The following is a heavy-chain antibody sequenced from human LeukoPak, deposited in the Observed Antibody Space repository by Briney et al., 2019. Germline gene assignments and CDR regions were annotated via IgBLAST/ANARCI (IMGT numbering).Heavy chain of an antibody. CDR2: ISYGGIT. J-gene: IGHJ5*02. V-gene: IGHV4-61*02. CDR3: AREAVLRFSEDWFDP. CDR1: GGSITPSLDY. D-gene: IGHD3-3*01. Sequence: SETLSLTCTVSGGSITPSLDYWSWIRQPAGKGLEWIGRISYGGITNLNPSLKSRVTLSIDTSKNQFSLKLISVTAADTAVYYCAREAVLRFSEDWFDPWGQGTLVTVSS.